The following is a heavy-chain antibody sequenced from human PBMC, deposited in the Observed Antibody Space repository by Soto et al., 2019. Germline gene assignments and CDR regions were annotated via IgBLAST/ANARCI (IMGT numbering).Heavy chain of an antibody. CDR3: ARGEPKYYDFWSGYYAPDYYYYGMDV. Sequence: ASVKVSCKASGYTFTSYGISWVRQAPGQGLEWMGWISAYNGNTNYAQKLQGRVTMTTDTSTSTAYMELRSLRSDDTAVYYCARGEPKYYDFWSGYYAPDYYYYGMDVWG. V-gene: IGHV1-18*04. CDR1: GYTFTSYG. J-gene: IGHJ6*02. D-gene: IGHD3-3*01. CDR2: ISAYNGNT.